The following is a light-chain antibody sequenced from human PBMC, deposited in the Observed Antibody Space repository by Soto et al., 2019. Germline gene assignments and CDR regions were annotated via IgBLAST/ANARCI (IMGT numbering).Light chain of an antibody. CDR3: QKYNSAPWT. Sequence: DIQMTQSPSSLSASAGGRVTITCRASQHISNYLAWYQQKPGKVPKLLIYAASTLQSGVPSRFSGGASGTDFTLTISSLQPEDVATYYCQKYNSAPWTFGQGTKVEIK. CDR1: QHISNY. CDR2: AAS. V-gene: IGKV1-27*01. J-gene: IGKJ1*01.